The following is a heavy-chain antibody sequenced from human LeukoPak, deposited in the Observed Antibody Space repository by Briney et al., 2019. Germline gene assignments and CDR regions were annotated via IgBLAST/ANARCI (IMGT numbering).Heavy chain of an antibody. V-gene: IGHV4-39*01. J-gene: IGHJ4*02. CDR1: GGSISSSSYY. CDR2: IYYSGST. D-gene: IGHD6-13*01. CDR3: ACLSPYSSSWYAAAYFDY. Sequence: TSETLSLTCTVSGGSISSSSYYWGWIRQPPGKGLEWIGSIYYSGSTYYNPSLKSRVTISVDTSKNQFSLKLSSVTAADMAVYYCACLSPYSSSWYAAAYFDYWGQGTLVTVSS.